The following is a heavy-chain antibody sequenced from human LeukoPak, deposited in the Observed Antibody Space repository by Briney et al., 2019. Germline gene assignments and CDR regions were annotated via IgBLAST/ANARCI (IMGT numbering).Heavy chain of an antibody. CDR1: GFTFSGFW. D-gene: IGHD6-6*01. Sequence: GGSLRLSCAVSGFTFSGFWMSWSRQAPGKGLEWVASINSDGSEGYYADVVKGRFTISRDNAKNSLYPQINSLRAEDTAVYYCARSSYSSSSSVWGQGTMVTVSS. J-gene: IGHJ3*01. CDR2: INSDGSEG. CDR3: ARSSYSSSSSV. V-gene: IGHV3-7*03.